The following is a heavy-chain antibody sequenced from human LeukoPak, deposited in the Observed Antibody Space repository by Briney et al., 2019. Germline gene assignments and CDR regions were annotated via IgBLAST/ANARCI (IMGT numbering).Heavy chain of an antibody. CDR3: ARHYDGNSIGGFDY. CDR2: MYPSGST. V-gene: IGHV4-4*07. D-gene: IGHD4-23*01. Sequence: PSETLSLTCTVSGGSISSYYWSWIRQPPGKGLEWIGRMYPSGSTSYNPSLKSRVTMSVDTSKNHFSLKLSSVTAADTAVYYCARHYDGNSIGGFDYWGQGTLVTVSS. CDR1: GGSISSYY. J-gene: IGHJ4*02.